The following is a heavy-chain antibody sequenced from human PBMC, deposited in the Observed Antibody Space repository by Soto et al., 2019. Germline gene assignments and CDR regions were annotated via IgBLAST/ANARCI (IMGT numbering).Heavy chain of an antibody. CDR3: ARAETTYYYGSSDYYLAY. J-gene: IGHJ4*02. V-gene: IGHV1-18*04. Sequence: ASVKVSCKASGYSFTSYGISWVRQAPGQGPEWMGWISGHNGNTNHPQSLQGRVTMTTDTSKNAAYMELRSLRSDDTAVYYCARAETTYYYGSSDYYLAYWGQGALVTVSS. CDR1: GYSFTSYG. CDR2: ISGHNGNT. D-gene: IGHD3-22*01.